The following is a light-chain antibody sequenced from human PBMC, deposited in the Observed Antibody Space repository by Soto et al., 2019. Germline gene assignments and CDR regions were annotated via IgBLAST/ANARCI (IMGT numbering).Light chain of an antibody. V-gene: IGKV3-11*01. J-gene: IGKJ4*01. CDR2: DAS. CDR3: QQRSNWLT. Sequence: EIVLTQSPATLSLSPGERATLSCRASQSVSSYLAWYQQKPGQAPTLLIYDASNRATGIPARFSGSGSGTDFTLTIRSLEPEDFAVYYCQQRSNWLTFGGGTKVEIK. CDR1: QSVSSY.